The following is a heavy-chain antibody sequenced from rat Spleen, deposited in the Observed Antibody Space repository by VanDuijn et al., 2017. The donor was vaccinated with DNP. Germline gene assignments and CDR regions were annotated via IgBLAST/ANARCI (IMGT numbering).Heavy chain of an antibody. D-gene: IGHD1-2*01. Sequence: EVQLVESGGGLVQPGRSLKLSCAASGFTFSNYDMAWVRQAPTKGLEWVASISTSGGSTYYRDSVKGRFTISRDNAKSTLYLQMDSLRSEDTATYYCARHGYYSSYPMDAWGQGASVTVSS. CDR1: GFTFSNYD. CDR2: ISTSGGST. V-gene: IGHV5-25*01. CDR3: ARHGYYSSYPMDA. J-gene: IGHJ4*01.